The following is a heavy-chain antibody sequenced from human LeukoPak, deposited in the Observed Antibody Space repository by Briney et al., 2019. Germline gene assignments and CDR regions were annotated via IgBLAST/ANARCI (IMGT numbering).Heavy chain of an antibody. D-gene: IGHD3-10*01. CDR2: ISYDGSNK. CDR3: ARGSPGWFGEFTTDY. V-gene: IGHV3-30*03. J-gene: IGHJ4*02. Sequence: GGSLRLSCAASGFTFSSYGMHWVRQAPGKGLEWVAVISYDGSNKYYADSVKGRFTISRDNSKHTLYLQTNSLRAEDTAVYYCARGSPGWFGEFTTDYWGQGTLVTVSS. CDR1: GFTFSSYG.